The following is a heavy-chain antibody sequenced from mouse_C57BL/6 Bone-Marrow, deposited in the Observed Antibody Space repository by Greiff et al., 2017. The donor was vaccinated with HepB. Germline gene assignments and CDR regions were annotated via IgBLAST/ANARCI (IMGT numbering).Heavy chain of an antibody. CDR2: ISSGGSYT. D-gene: IGHD2-5*01. V-gene: IGHV5-6*01. Sequence: EVKLMESGGDLVKPGGSLKLSCAASGFTFSSYGMSWVRHTPDKRLEWVATISSGGSYTYYPDSVKGRVTISRDNAKNTLYLQMSSLKSEDTAMYYGARQGAYYSNYDYAMDYWGQGTSVTVSS. CDR1: GFTFSSYG. CDR3: ARQGAYYSNYDYAMDY. J-gene: IGHJ4*01.